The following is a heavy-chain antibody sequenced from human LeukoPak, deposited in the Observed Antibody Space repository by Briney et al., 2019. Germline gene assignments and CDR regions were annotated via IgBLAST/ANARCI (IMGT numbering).Heavy chain of an antibody. CDR1: GGSISTNNYY. V-gene: IGHV4-39*01. D-gene: IGHD3-3*01. J-gene: IGHJ4*02. Sequence: KPSETLSLTCTVSGGSISTNNYYWGAIRQPPGKRPGWIGNIYYSGSTYYNPSLKSRVTISVDTSKNQFSLKLSSVTAADTAVYYCARLPRYDFWSWGQGTLVTVSS. CDR2: IYYSGST. CDR3: ARLPRYDFWS.